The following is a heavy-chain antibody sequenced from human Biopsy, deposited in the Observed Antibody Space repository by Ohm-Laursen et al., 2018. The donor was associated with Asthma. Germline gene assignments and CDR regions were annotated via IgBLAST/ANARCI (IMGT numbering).Heavy chain of an antibody. J-gene: IGHJ4*02. V-gene: IGHV4-31*03. CDR3: ARIPRRSGSYFVDY. Sequence: TLSLTCTVSGDSITSGGCCWNWIRQHPGKGLERIGYIHHSGTSYFNPSLKSRVPFSRDTSKNQFSLRLSSVTAADTAMYYCARIPRRSGSYFVDYWGQGTLVTVSS. CDR1: GDSITSGGCC. CDR2: IHHSGTS. D-gene: IGHD3-22*01.